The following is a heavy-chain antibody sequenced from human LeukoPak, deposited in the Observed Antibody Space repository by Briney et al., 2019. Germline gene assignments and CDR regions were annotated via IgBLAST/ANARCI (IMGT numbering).Heavy chain of an antibody. CDR3: ARGQVTMVRGVPFDY. D-gene: IGHD3-10*01. V-gene: IGHV1-69*04. CDR2: IIPILGIA. CDR1: GGTFSSYA. Sequence: SVKVSCKASGGTFSSYAISWVRQAPGQGLEWMGRIIPILGIANYAQKFQGRVTITADKSTSTAYMELSSLRSEDTAVYYCARGQVTMVRGVPFDYWGQGTLVTVSS. J-gene: IGHJ4*02.